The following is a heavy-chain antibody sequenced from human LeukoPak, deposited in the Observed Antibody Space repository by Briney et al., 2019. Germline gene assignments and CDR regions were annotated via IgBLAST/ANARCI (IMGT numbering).Heavy chain of an antibody. CDR1: GFTFGTYS. CDR3: AREIRGYYLDY. J-gene: IGHJ4*02. D-gene: IGHD6-25*01. Sequence: GGSLRLSCAASGFTFGTYSMNWVRQAPGEGLEWLSYITSDSKSIYYADSLNGRFTISRDNAKRSLYLQMDSLGDEDTAVYYCAREIRGYYLDYWGQGIPVTVSS. V-gene: IGHV3-48*02. CDR2: ITSDSKSI.